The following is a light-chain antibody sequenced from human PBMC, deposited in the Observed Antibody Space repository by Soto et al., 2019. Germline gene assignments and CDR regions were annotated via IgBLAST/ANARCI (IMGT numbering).Light chain of an antibody. V-gene: IGKV1-33*01. Sequence: DIQMTQSPSSLSASVGDRVTITCQASQDISRYLNWYQQKPGKAPNLLIYDASNLETGVPSRFIGSGSGTAFTFTITSLQPEDVARYYCQQFDSLPPLFTFGPGTKVAI. CDR1: QDISRY. J-gene: IGKJ3*01. CDR3: QQFDSLPPLFT. CDR2: DAS.